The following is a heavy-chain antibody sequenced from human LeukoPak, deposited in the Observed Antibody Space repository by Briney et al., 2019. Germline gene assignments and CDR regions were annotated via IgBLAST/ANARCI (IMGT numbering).Heavy chain of an antibody. J-gene: IGHJ5*02. CDR3: ARGIAVAGTWFDP. Sequence: GGSLRLSCAASGFTFSSYAMHWVRQAPGKGLEWVAVISYDGSNKYYADSVKGRFTISRDNSKNTLYLQMNSLRAEDTAVYYCARGIAVAGTWFDPWGQGTLVTVSS. D-gene: IGHD6-19*01. V-gene: IGHV3-30-3*01. CDR2: ISYDGSNK. CDR1: GFTFSSYA.